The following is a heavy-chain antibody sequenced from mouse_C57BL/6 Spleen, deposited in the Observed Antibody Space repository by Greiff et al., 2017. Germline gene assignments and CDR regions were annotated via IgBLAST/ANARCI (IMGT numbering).Heavy chain of an antibody. D-gene: IGHD2-1*01. V-gene: IGHV1-59*01. CDR1: GYTFTSYW. J-gene: IGHJ2*01. CDR2: IDPSDSYT. Sequence: QVQLQQPGAELVRPGTSVKLSCKASGYTFTSYWMHWVKQRPGHGLEWIGVIDPSDSYTNYNQKFKGKATLTVDTSSSTAYMQLSSLTSEDSAVYYCLYGNYLYFDYWGQGTTLTVSS. CDR3: LYGNYLYFDY.